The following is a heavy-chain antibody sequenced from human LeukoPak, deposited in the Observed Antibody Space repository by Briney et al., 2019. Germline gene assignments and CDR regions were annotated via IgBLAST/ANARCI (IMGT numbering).Heavy chain of an antibody. CDR1: GYTFTSYD. CDR2: MNPYSGNT. CDR3: ARSKVGSSTLPIDY. D-gene: IGHD2-2*01. V-gene: IGHV1-8*01. J-gene: IGHJ4*02. Sequence: GASVKVSCKASGYTFTSYDVNWVRQAAGQGLERMGWMNPYSGNTGYAQKFQGRITMTRNTSITTAYMELSSLRSEDTAVYYCARSKVGSSTLPIDYWGQGTPVTVSP.